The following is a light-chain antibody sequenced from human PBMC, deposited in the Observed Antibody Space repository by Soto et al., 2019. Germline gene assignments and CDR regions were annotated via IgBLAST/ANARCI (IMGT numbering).Light chain of an antibody. V-gene: IGKV3-20*01. J-gene: IGKJ1*01. Sequence: DIVLPQSPGTLSLSPGERTTLSCRASQSISSSYLAWYQQKPGQAPRLLVYGASSRATGIPDRFSGSGSGTDFTLTISRLEPEDFALYYCQQYSSTFWTLGRGTKVEIK. CDR1: QSISSSY. CDR2: GAS. CDR3: QQYSSTFWT.